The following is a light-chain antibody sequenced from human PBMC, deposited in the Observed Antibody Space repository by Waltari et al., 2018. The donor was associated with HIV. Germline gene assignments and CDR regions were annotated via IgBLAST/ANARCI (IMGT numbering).Light chain of an antibody. V-gene: IGLV4-69*01. CDR1: SDFSDYA. J-gene: IGLJ3*02. CDR2: VYNDGSH. CDR3: QTWGSGIWV. Sequence: QRVLTQSPSASASLGASVTLTCTLSSDFSDYAIAWHQQHPEKGPRYLLKVYNDGSHYTGDWPPDRFSGSSSGAERYLIISSLQSEDEADYYCQTWGSGIWVFGGGTKLTVL.